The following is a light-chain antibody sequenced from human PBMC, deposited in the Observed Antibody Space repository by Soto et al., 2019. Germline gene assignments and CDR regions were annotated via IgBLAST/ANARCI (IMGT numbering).Light chain of an antibody. Sequence: DMVLTQSPGTLSLSPGERATLSCRASQSVSSYLAWYQQKPGQAPRLLIYGASTRATGIPARFSGSGFGTEFTLTISSLQSEDFAVYYCQQYKNWPLFGQGTRLEIK. CDR3: QQYKNWPL. V-gene: IGKV3-15*01. CDR2: GAS. CDR1: QSVSSY. J-gene: IGKJ5*01.